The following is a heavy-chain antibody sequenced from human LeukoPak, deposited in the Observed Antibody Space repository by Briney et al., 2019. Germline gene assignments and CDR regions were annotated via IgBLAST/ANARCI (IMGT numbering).Heavy chain of an antibody. CDR2: IIPILGIA. D-gene: IGHD6-19*01. J-gene: IGHJ6*02. CDR1: GGSVHSYA. CDR3: ARTYSSGWYGDYYYGMDV. Sequence: SGKVSCHASGGSVHSYAISWVRQAPGQGVEGMGRIIPILGIANYAQKFQGRVTITADKSTSTAYMELSSLRSEDTAVYYCARTYSSGWYGDYYYGMDVWGQGTTVTVSS. V-gene: IGHV1-69*04.